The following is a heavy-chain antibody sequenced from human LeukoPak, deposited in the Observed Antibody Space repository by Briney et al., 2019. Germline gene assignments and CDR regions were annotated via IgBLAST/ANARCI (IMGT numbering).Heavy chain of an antibody. D-gene: IGHD3-10*01. V-gene: IGHV7-4-1*02. CDR2: INTNTGNP. Sequence: ASVKVSCKASVYTFTSYAMNWVRQAPGQGLEWMGWINTNTGNPTYAQGFTGRFVFSLDTSISTAYLQISSLKAEDTAVYYCARDGIWFGDLPDYWGQGTLVTVSS. J-gene: IGHJ4*02. CDR1: VYTFTSYA. CDR3: ARDGIWFGDLPDY.